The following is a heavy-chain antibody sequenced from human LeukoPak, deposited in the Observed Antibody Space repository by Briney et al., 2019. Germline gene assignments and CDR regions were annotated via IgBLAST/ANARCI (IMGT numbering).Heavy chain of an antibody. D-gene: IGHD3-16*02. Sequence: GGSLRLSCAASGFTFSSYSMNWVRQAPGKGLEWVSSISSSSSYIYYADSVKGRFTISRDNSKNTLYLQMNSLRAEDTAVYYCAKDPSYVWGSYRPTSYYFDYWGQGTLVTVSS. CDR3: AKDPSYVWGSYRPTSYYFDY. CDR2: ISSSSSYI. J-gene: IGHJ4*02. CDR1: GFTFSSYS. V-gene: IGHV3-21*04.